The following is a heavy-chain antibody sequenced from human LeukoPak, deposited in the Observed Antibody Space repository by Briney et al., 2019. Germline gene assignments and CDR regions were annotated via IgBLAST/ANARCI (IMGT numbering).Heavy chain of an antibody. CDR2: IYSGGTT. J-gene: IGHJ3*02. Sequence: GGSLRLSCAASGFTVSSNYMTWVRQAPGKGLECVSVIYSGGTTSYADSVKGRFTISRDNSKNTVYLQMNSLRAEDTAVYYCARDRSVVTHDALDIWGQGTMVTVSP. CDR3: ARDRSVVTHDALDI. D-gene: IGHD4-23*01. CDR1: GFTVSSNY. V-gene: IGHV3-66*01.